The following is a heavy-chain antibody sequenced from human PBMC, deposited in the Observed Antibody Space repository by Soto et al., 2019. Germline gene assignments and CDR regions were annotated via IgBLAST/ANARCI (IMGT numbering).Heavy chain of an antibody. CDR2: ISGAGGST. CDR3: AKDGNRVRGPDY. CDR1: GFTFSNYV. Sequence: GGSLRLSCAASGFTFSNYVLSWVRQAPGKGLEWVSAISGAGGSTYYADSVKGRFTISRDNSKNTLYVQMNSLRVEDTAVYYCAKDGNRVRGPDYWGQGTLVTVSS. J-gene: IGHJ4*02. V-gene: IGHV3-23*01. D-gene: IGHD3-10*01.